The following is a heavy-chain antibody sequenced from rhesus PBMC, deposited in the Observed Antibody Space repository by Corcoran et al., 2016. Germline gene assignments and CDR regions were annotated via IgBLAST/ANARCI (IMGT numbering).Heavy chain of an antibody. J-gene: IGHJ2*01. Sequence: QVQLQESGPGLVKPSETLSLTCAVSGYSISSGYYWGWIRQPPGKGLEWIGSIYGSGGSNYLNPSHNSRVPLSVDTSKNQFSLNLSSVTAADTAVYYWARVGSSWSEWDTVGTEWYFDLWGPGTPITISS. V-gene: IGHV4S14*01. CDR3: ARVGSSWSEWDTVGTEWYFDL. D-gene: IGHD5-42*01. CDR2: IYGSGGSN. CDR1: GYSISSGYY.